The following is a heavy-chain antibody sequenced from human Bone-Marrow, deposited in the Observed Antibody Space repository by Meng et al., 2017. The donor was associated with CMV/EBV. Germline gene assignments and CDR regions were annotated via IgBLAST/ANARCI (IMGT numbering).Heavy chain of an antibody. CDR3: ARDWELVY. CDR1: GGSISSGDYY. V-gene: IGHV4-30-4*08. J-gene: IGHJ4*02. Sequence: LRLSCTVSGGSISSGDYYWSWIRQPPGKGLEWIGYIYYSGSTYYNPSLKSRVTISVDTSKNQFSLKLSSVTAADTAVYYCARDWELVYWGQGTLVTVSS. CDR2: IYYSGST. D-gene: IGHD3-10*01.